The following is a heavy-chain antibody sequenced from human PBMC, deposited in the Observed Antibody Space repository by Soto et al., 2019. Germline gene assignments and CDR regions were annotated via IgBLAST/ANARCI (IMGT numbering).Heavy chain of an antibody. CDR2: IYYSGST. D-gene: IGHD1-7*01. J-gene: IGHJ6*02. CDR3: ARARAITGTTGYYYYGMDV. CDR1: VGSISSSSYY. V-gene: IGHV4-39*01. Sequence: LSLTCTVSVGSISSSSYYWGWIRQPPGNGLEWIGSIYYSGSTYYNPSLKSRVTISVDTSKNQFSLKLSSVTAADTAVYYCARARAITGTTGYYYYGMDVWGQGTTVTVSS.